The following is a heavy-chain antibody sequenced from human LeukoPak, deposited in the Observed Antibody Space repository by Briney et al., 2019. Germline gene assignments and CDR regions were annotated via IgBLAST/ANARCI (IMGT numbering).Heavy chain of an antibody. J-gene: IGHJ4*02. CDR1: GYTFTGYY. CDR3: ARDEANYYGSGSYFDY. CDR2: INPNSGST. Sequence: PGASVKVSCKASGYTFTGYYIHWVRQAPGQGLEWMGWINPNSGSTNYPQKFQGRVTMTRDTSISTAYMELSRLRSDDTAVYYCARDEANYYGSGSYFDYWGQGTLVTVSS. V-gene: IGHV1-2*02. D-gene: IGHD3-10*01.